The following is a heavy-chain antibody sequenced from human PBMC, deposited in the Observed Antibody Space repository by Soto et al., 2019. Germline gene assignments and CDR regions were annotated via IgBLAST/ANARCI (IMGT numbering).Heavy chain of an antibody. Sequence: ASVKVSCKASGYTFTGYYMHWVRQAPGQGLEWMGWINPNSGGTNYAQKFQGWVTMTRDTSISTAYMELSRLRSDDTAVYYCARGGEPDSYCSGGSCKHYFDYWGQGTLVTVSS. CDR1: GYTFTGYY. V-gene: IGHV1-2*04. D-gene: IGHD2-15*01. CDR2: INPNSGGT. CDR3: ARGGEPDSYCSGGSCKHYFDY. J-gene: IGHJ4*02.